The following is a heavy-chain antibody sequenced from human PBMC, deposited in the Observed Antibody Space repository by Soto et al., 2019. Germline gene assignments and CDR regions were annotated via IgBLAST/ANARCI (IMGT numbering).Heavy chain of an antibody. CDR2: IHTSGSS. CDR1: GDSISSHY. D-gene: IGHD2-15*01. V-gene: IGHV4-4*07. J-gene: IGHJ2*01. CDR3: ARDARGSAPCYFDL. Sequence: SETLSLTCSVFGDSISSHYWSWIRQPAGKGLEWIGRIHTSGSSSHNPSLKGRVTMSTDTSNDQMSLLLKSVTAADTAVSYSARDARGSAPCYFDLWARVTLVTVSS.